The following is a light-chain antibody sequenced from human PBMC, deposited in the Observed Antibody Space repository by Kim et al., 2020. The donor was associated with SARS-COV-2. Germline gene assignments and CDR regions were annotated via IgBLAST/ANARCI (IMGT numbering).Light chain of an antibody. V-gene: IGKV1-12*01. CDR1: PGIDNF. CDR2: AAS. J-gene: IGKJ4*01. Sequence: TSLGDGDTITCPDRPGIDNFLAWYQQEPGSAPKHLIYAASTLHTGIPSRFSGSESGTDFTLAMSSLQPEDFATYYCQQADNFPPTFGGGTKVNIK. CDR3: QQADNFPPT.